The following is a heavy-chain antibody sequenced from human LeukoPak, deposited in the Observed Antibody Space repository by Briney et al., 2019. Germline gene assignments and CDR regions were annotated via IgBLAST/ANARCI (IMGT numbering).Heavy chain of an antibody. J-gene: IGHJ4*02. CDR2: IYYSGST. CDR1: GGSISSSSYY. CDR3: ARGQLWSYYFDY. Sequence: SETLSLTCTVSGGSISSSSYYWGWIRQPPGKGLEWIGSIYYSGSTYYNPSLKSRATISVDTSKNQFSLKLSSVTAADTAVYYCARGQLWSYYFDYWVQGTLVTVSS. V-gene: IGHV4-39*07. D-gene: IGHD5-18*01.